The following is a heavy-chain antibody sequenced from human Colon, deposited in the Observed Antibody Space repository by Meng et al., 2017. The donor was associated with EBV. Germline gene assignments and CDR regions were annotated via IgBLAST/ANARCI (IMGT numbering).Heavy chain of an antibody. CDR1: GDSISNNW. D-gene: IGHD4-17*01. Sequence: HVRLQGAGPGMGKPSGTLSLTCAVSGDSISNNWWSWVRQPPGKGLEWIGEIYHSGTTNYNPSLRSRVTISVDKSKNQFSLQLTSVTAADTAVYYCARNGDYNPGMYWGQGTLVTVSS. CDR3: ARNGDYNPGMY. V-gene: IGHV4-4*02. J-gene: IGHJ4*02. CDR2: IYHSGTT.